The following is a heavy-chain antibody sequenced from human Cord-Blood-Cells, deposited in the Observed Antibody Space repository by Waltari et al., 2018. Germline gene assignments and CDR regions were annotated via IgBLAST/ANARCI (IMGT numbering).Heavy chain of an antibody. Sequence: QVQLVQSGAEVKKPGASVKVSCKASGYTFTSYDINWVRQATGQGLEWMGWMNPNSGNTGYAQKFQGRVTMTRNTSISTAYMELSSLRSEDTAVYYCARVTLPLYSSSWYLQQIYYYYGMDVWGQGTTVTVSS. CDR2: MNPNSGNT. D-gene: IGHD6-13*01. CDR1: GYTFTSYD. J-gene: IGHJ6*02. V-gene: IGHV1-8*01. CDR3: ARVTLPLYSSSWYLQQIYYYYGMDV.